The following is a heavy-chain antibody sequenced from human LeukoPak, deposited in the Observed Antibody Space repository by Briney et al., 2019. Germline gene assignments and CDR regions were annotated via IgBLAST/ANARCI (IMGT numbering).Heavy chain of an antibody. J-gene: IGHJ6*02. CDR2: IYHSGST. D-gene: IGHD5-24*01. V-gene: IGHV4-30-2*01. CDR3: ARREGPNYYYYGMDV. CDR1: GGSISSGGYY. Sequence: PSQTLSLTCTVSGGSISSGGYYWSWIRQPPGKGLEWIGYIYHSGSTYYNPSLKSRVTISVDTSKNQFSLKLSSVTAADTAVYYCARREGPNYYYYGMDVWGQGTTVTVSS.